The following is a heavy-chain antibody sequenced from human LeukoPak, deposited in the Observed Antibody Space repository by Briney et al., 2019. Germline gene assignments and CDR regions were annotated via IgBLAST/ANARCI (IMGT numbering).Heavy chain of an antibody. D-gene: IGHD2-2*01. CDR2: IRYDGSNK. V-gene: IGHV3-30*02. CDR1: GFTFSSYG. Sequence: GGSLRLSCAASGFTFSSYGMHWVRQAPGKGLEWVALIRYDGSNKYYADSVKGRFTISRDNSKNTLYLQMNSLRAEDTAVYYCAKPYCSSTSCYTYYYYYMDVWGKGTTVTISS. J-gene: IGHJ6*03. CDR3: AKPYCSSTSCYTYYYYYMDV.